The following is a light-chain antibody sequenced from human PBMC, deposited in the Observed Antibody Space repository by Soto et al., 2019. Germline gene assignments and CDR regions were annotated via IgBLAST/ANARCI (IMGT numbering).Light chain of an antibody. Sequence: EIVLTQSPGTLSLSPGERATLSCRASQTVSNNYLAWYQQKPGQAPRLLIYGASSRATVIPDRFSGSGSGTDFTLNISRLEREDFAVYYCQQYNKLFMYSFGQGTNLEIK. CDR2: GAS. CDR3: QQYNKLFMYS. J-gene: IGKJ2*01. CDR1: QTVSNNY. V-gene: IGKV3-20*01.